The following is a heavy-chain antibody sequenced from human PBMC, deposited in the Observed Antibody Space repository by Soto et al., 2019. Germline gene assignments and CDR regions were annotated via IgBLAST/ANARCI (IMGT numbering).Heavy chain of an antibody. J-gene: IGHJ2*01. CDR3: ARRAYSSSWGYWYFDL. V-gene: IGHV1-8*01. CDR1: GYTFTSYD. Sequence: QVQLVQSGAEVKKPGASVKVSCKASGYTFTSYDINWVRQATGQGLEWMGWMNPDSGDTGYAQKFQGRVTMTRSTSISTAYMELSSLRSEDTAVYYCARRAYSSSWGYWYFDLWGRGTLVTVSS. D-gene: IGHD6-13*01. CDR2: MNPDSGDT.